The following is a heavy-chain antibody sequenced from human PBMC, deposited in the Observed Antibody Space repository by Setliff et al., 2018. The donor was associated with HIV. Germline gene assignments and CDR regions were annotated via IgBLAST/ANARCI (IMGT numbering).Heavy chain of an antibody. J-gene: IGHJ4*02. CDR2: IWPDDSDT. Sequence: GESLKISCKGSRYSFTNYWVGWVRQMPANGLEWMGLIWPDDSDTIYSPSFQGQVTMSVDKSISTAYLQWSSLKAPDTAMYYCARLPTGDHHFDFWGEGTLVTVSS. CDR3: ARLPTGDHHFDF. V-gene: IGHV5-51*01. D-gene: IGHD7-27*01. CDR1: RYSFTNYW.